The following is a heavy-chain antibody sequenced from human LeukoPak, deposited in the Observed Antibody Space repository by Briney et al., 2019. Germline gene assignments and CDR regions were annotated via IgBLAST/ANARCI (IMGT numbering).Heavy chain of an antibody. Sequence: SETLSLTCTVSGGSISSSSYYWGWIRQPPGKGLEWIGSIYYSGSTYYNPSLKSRVTISVDTSKNQFSLKLSSVTAADTAVYYCARGRSRQQLVRGRWFDPWGQGTLVTVSS. CDR2: IYYSGST. V-gene: IGHV4-39*01. D-gene: IGHD6-13*01. J-gene: IGHJ5*02. CDR1: GGSISSSSYY. CDR3: ARGRSRQQLVRGRWFDP.